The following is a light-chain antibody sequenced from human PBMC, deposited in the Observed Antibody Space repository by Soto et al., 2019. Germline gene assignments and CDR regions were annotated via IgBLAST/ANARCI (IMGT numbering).Light chain of an antibody. V-gene: IGKV4-1*01. CDR1: QSISSY. CDR2: WAS. Sequence: DIQLPPSQSSMSSSVVYIVTINCRSSQSISSYLNWYQQKPGQPPKLLIYWASTRESGVPDRFSGSGSGTDFTLNISSLQAEDVAVYYCQQYYSTPPLTVGEGTK. J-gene: IGKJ4*01. CDR3: QQYYSTPPLT.